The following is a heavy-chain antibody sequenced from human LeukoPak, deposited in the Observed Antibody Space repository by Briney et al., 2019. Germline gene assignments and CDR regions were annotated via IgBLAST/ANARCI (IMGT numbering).Heavy chain of an antibody. V-gene: IGHV1-8*01. CDR3: AREDSSTYSYYYGMDV. Sequence: VASVKVSCKASGYTFTSYDINWVRQATGQGLEWMGWMNPNSGNTGYAQKFQGRVTMTRNTSISTAYMELSSLRSEDTAVYYCAREDSSTYSYYYGMDVWGQGTTVTVSS. D-gene: IGHD6-13*01. CDR2: MNPNSGNT. J-gene: IGHJ6*02. CDR1: GYTFTSYD.